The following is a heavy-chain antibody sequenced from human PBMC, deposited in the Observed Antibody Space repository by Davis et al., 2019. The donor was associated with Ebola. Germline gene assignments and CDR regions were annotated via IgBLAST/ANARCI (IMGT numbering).Heavy chain of an antibody. CDR1: GGSFSVYY. V-gene: IGHV4-34*01. CDR2: INHSGST. CDR3: ARGRDYDFWSGCLDY. D-gene: IGHD3-3*01. J-gene: IGHJ4*02. Sequence: MPGGSLRLSCAVYGGSFSVYYWSWIRQPPGKGLEWIGEINHSGSTNYNPSLKSRVTISVDTSKNQFSLKLSSVTAADTAVYYCARGRDYDFWSGCLDYWGQGTLVTVSS.